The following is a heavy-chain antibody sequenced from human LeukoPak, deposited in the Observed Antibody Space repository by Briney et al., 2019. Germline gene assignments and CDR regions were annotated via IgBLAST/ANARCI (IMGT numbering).Heavy chain of an antibody. CDR3: ASQAAPPTPPYYYYMDV. CDR1: GGSFSGYY. J-gene: IGHJ6*03. D-gene: IGHD6-6*01. V-gene: IGHV4-34*01. CDR2: INHSGST. Sequence: SETLSLTCAVYGGSFSGYYWSWIRQPPGKGLEWIGEINHSGSTNYNASLKSRVTISVDTSKNKFSLKLSSVTAADTAVYYCASQAAPPTPPYYYYMDVWGRGTTVTVSS.